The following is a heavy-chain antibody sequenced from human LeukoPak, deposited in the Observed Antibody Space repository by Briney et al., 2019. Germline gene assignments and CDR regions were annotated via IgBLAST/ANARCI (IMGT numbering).Heavy chain of an antibody. J-gene: IGHJ5*02. CDR1: GYTFTGYY. D-gene: IGHD3-22*01. V-gene: IGHV1-2*06. Sequence: ASVKVSCKASGYTFTGYYMHWVRQAPGQGLEWMGRTNPNSGGTNYAQKFQGRVTMIRDTSISTAYMELSRLRSDDTAVYYCARGRYYYDSSGFSNWFDPWGQGTLVTVSS. CDR2: TNPNSGGT. CDR3: ARGRYYYDSSGFSNWFDP.